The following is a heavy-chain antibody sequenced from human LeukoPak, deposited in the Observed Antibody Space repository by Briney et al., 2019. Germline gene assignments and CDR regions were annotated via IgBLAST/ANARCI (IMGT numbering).Heavy chain of an antibody. J-gene: IGHJ4*02. CDR3: ARQVDDYSDYYFDY. D-gene: IGHD4-11*01. V-gene: IGHV4-59*08. CDR2: IYYSGST. Sequence: SETLSLTCTVSGGSISSYYWSWIRQPPGKGLEWIGYIYYSGSTNYNPSLKSRVTISVDTSKNQFSLKLSSVTAADTAVYYCARQVDDYSDYYFDYWGQGTLVTVSS. CDR1: GGSISSYY.